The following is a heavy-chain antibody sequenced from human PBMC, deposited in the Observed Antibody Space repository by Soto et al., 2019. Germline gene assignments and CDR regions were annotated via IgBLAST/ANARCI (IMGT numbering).Heavy chain of an antibody. CDR2: ISGSGGST. CDR3: AKDQGSSWYEIDY. J-gene: IGHJ4*02. V-gene: IGHV3-23*01. CDR1: GFTFSNYA. Sequence: EVQLLECGGGLVQPGGSLRLTCAASGFTFSNYAVTWVRQAPGKGLEWVSTISGSGGSTYYADSVKGRFTISRDNSKNTLYLQMNSLRAEDTAVYYCAKDQGSSWYEIDYWGQGTLVNVSS. D-gene: IGHD6-13*01.